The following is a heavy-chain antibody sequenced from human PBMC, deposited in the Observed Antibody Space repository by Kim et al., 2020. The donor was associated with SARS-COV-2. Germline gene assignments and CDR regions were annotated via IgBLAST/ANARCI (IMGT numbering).Heavy chain of an antibody. D-gene: IGHD2-2*01. J-gene: IGHJ5*02. CDR3: ARDSAYCSSTRCYSNWFNP. V-gene: IGHV3-48*02. Sequence: GGSLRLSCAASGFTFSSYSMNWVRQAPGKGLEWVSYISSSSSTIYYADSVKGRFTISRDNAKNSLYLQMNSLRDEDTAVYYCARDSAYCSSTRCYSNWFNPWGQGTLVTVSS. CDR1: GFTFSSYS. CDR2: ISSSSSTI.